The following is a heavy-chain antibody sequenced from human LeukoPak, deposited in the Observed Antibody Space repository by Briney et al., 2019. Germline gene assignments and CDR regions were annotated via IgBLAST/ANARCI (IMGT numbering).Heavy chain of an antibody. Sequence: GGSLRLSCAASGFTFSSYGMHWVRQAPGKGLEWVAYIRFDGKNTNYADSVKGRLTISRDNSKNTLYLQMNTVTTEDTGIYYCAKKKAGDGDRLDSWGQGTRVTVSA. CDR1: GFTFSSYG. V-gene: IGHV3-30*02. CDR3: AKKKAGDGDRLDS. D-gene: IGHD5-24*01. CDR2: IRFDGKNT. J-gene: IGHJ4*02.